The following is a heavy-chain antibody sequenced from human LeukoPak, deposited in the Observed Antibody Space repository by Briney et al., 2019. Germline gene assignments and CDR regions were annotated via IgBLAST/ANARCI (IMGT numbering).Heavy chain of an antibody. CDR1: GYTFTGYY. V-gene: IGHV1-2*04. J-gene: IGHJ4*02. Sequence: GASVKVSCKASGYTFTGYYMHWVRQAPGQGLEWMGWINPNSGGTNYAQKFQGWVTMTRDTSISTAYMELSRLRSDDTAVYYCAAAMVTAIYYFDYWGQGTLVTVSS. CDR2: INPNSGGT. D-gene: IGHD2-21*02. CDR3: AAAMVTAIYYFDY.